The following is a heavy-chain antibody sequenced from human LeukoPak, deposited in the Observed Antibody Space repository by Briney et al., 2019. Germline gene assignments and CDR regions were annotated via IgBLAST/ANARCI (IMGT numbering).Heavy chain of an antibody. CDR1: GGSISSYY. V-gene: IGHV4-59*01. J-gene: IGHJ3*02. CDR2: IYYSGST. Sequence: SETLSLTCTVSGGSISSYYWSWIRQPPGKGLEWIGYIYYSGSTNYNPSLKSRVTISVDTSKNQFSLKLSSVTAADTAVYYCARSYGSGSPWAFDIWGQGTMVTVSS. D-gene: IGHD3-10*01. CDR3: ARSYGSGSPWAFDI.